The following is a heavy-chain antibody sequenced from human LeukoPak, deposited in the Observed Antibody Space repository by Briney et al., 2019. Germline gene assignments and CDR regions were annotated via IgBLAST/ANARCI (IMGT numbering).Heavy chain of an antibody. CDR1: GFTFSSYG. Sequence: QPGGSLRLSCAASGFTFSSYGMHWVRQAPGKGLEWVSAISGSGGSTYYADSVKGRFTISRDNSKNTLYLQMNSLRAEDTAVYYCAKSPGVWSSRSGYLIDYWGQGTLVTVSS. D-gene: IGHD3-22*01. CDR3: AKSPGVWSSRSGYLIDY. V-gene: IGHV3-23*01. J-gene: IGHJ4*02. CDR2: ISGSGGST.